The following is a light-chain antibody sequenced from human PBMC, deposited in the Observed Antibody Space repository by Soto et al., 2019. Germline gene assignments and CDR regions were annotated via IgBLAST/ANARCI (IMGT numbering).Light chain of an antibody. CDR3: SSYTTSNTRQIV. CDR2: DVS. Sequence: QSVLTQPASVSGSPGQSITISCTGTSSDVGGYNYVSWYQHHPGKAPKLIIYDVSNRPSGVSIRFSGSKSDNTASLTISGLQPEDEADYHCSSYTTSNTRQIVFVTGTQVTVL. V-gene: IGLV2-14*03. CDR1: SSDVGGYNY. J-gene: IGLJ1*01.